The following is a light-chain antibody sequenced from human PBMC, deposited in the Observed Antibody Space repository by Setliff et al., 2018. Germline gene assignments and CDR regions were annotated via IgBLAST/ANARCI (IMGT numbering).Light chain of an antibody. CDR3: CSYAGSWFYV. Sequence: QSALAQPPSASGSPGQSVTISCTGTSSDVGGYNYVSWYQQHPGKAPKLIIYEATKRPSGVPDRFSGSKSGNTASLTVSGLQAEDEADYYCCSYAGSWFYVFGTGTKVTVL. CDR1: SSDVGGYNY. V-gene: IGLV2-8*01. J-gene: IGLJ1*01. CDR2: EAT.